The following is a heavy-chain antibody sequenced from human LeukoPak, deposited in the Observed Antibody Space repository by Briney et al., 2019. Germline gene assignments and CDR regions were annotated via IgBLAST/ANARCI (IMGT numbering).Heavy chain of an antibody. D-gene: IGHD3-9*01. CDR2: ISGSGGNT. V-gene: IGHV3-23*01. Sequence: PGGSLRLSCAASGFTFSSYAMSWVRQAPGKGLEWVSAISGSGGNTYYADSVKGRFTISRDNSKNTLYLHMNSLRAEDTAVYFCCRYPEILTGYWGQGTLVTVSS. J-gene: IGHJ4*02. CDR1: GFTFSSYA. CDR3: CRYPEILTGY.